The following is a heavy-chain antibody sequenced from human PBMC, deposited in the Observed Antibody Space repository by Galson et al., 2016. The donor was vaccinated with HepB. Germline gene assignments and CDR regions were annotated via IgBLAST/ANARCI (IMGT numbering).Heavy chain of an antibody. CDR1: GFTFSNFW. CDR3: VRDYRHCGADPM. J-gene: IGHJ4*02. V-gene: IGHV3-7*01. D-gene: IGHD2-21*02. Sequence: SLRLSCAASGFTFSNFWMNWVRQAPGQGLEWVANIKGDGSQVYYVDSVKGRFTISRDNAKNSLYLQMNSLTADDTAVYYCVRDYRHCGADPMGAQGTLVTVSS. CDR2: IKGDGSQV.